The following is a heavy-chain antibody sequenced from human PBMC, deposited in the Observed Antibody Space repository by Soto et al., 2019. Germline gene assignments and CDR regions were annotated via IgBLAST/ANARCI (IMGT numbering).Heavy chain of an antibody. CDR2: IYSGGST. CDR1: GFTVSSNY. CDR3: ARARSTAAGLFDY. D-gene: IGHD6-13*01. J-gene: IGHJ4*02. Sequence: EVQLVESGGGLIQPGGSLRLSCAASGFTVSSNYTTWVRQAPGKGLEWVSAIYSGGSTYYADSVKGRFTISRDNSKNTLYLQMNSLRAEDTAVYYCARARSTAAGLFDYWGLGTLVTVSS. V-gene: IGHV3-53*01.